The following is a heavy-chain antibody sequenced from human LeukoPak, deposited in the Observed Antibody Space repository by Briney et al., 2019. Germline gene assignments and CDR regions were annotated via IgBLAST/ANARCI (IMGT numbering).Heavy chain of an antibody. CDR1: GGTFSRYA. D-gene: IGHD3-10*01. J-gene: IGHJ6*03. CDR3: ATSGGDYYYYSLDV. V-gene: IGHV1-69*01. CDR2: IIPVLGTA. Sequence: SVKVSCKASGGTFSRYAISWVRQAPGQGLEWMGGIIPVLGTANYAQTFQNKVTITADESTSTAYMELSSLTSEDTAVYYCATSGGDYYYYSLDVWGKGTPITISS.